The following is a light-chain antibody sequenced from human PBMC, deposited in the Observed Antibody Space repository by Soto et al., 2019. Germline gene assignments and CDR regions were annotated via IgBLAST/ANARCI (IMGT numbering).Light chain of an antibody. CDR2: GAS. V-gene: IGKV3-20*01. CDR1: QSVSSRS. Sequence: EILLTQSPGTLSLSPGSRAPLSRRASQSVSSRSLAWYQQKPGQANRLIIHGASGRATGIPDRFSGSGSGTDFTLTIRSLEPEDFAVYYCQQSGSSPRTFGHGTKVDLK. J-gene: IGKJ1*01. CDR3: QQSGSSPRT.